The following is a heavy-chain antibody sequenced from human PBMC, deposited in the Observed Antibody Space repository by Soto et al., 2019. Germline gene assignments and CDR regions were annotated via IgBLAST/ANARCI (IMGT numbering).Heavy chain of an antibody. CDR1: GCSMSSTNYY. D-gene: IGHD2-2*01. CDR3: KRMPAAMSVFDI. J-gene: IGHJ3*02. CDR2: IYYSGTT. V-gene: IGHV4-39*01. Sequence: QLQLQESGPGLVKPSETLSLTCTVSGCSMSSTNYYWGWYRQPPGKRLQWIGIIYYSGTTYYNPSTKSRDSISVDTSMNQSSQKLSAATATDTAVYYCKRMPAAMSVFDIRGQGPMLSVSS.